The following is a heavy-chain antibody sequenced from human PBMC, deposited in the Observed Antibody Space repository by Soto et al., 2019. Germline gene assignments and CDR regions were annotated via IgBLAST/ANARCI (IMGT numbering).Heavy chain of an antibody. CDR3: ARAGGAELWFGELRFDP. CDR1: GFTFSSYG. Sequence: GGSLRLSCAASGFTFSSYGMHWVRQAPGKGLEWVAVIWYDGSNKYYADSVKGRFTISRDNSKNTLYLQMNSLRAEDTAVYYCARAGGAELWFGELRFDPWGQGTLVTVSS. CDR2: IWYDGSNK. D-gene: IGHD3-10*01. J-gene: IGHJ5*02. V-gene: IGHV3-33*01.